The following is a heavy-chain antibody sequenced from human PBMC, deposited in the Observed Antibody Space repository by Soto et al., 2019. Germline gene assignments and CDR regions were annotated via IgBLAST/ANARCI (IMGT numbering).Heavy chain of an antibody. D-gene: IGHD2-15*01. J-gene: IGHJ6*02. CDR3: ASWLKGPDIGNYYYGMDV. Sequence: QVQLVQSGAEVKKPGSSVKVSCKASGGAFSDYAFSWVRQAPGQGLEWLGGIMPIFRAPDYAQKFQGRVTTTADECTRTAYMAMNSRNSEDTAVYYCASWLKGPDIGNYYYGMDVWGQGTTVTVS. CDR1: GGAFSDYA. CDR2: IMPIFRAP. V-gene: IGHV1-69*12.